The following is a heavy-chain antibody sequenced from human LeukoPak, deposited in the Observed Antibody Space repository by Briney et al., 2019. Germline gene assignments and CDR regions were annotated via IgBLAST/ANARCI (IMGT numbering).Heavy chain of an antibody. CDR1: GSLFTTHW. CDR3: ARGEDFDY. V-gene: IGHV5-51*01. D-gene: IGHD3-10*01. CDR2: IYPGDSDT. Sequence: GASLQISCRGSGSLFTTHWIGWGRQLPGKGLEWMAIIYPGDSDTRYSPSFQGQVTISADKSISTAYLQWSSLEASDTGIYYCARGEDFDYWGQGTLVTVSS. J-gene: IGHJ4*02.